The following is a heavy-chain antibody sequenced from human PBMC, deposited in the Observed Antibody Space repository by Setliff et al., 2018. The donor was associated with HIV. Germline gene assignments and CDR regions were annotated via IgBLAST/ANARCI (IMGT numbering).Heavy chain of an antibody. J-gene: IGHJ5*02. D-gene: IGHD2-8*01. V-gene: IGHV4-38-2*02. Sequence: PSETLSLTCTVSGYSISSGYYWGWIRQPPGKGLEWIGSIYHSGSTYYNPSLKSRVTMSIDTSQNQFSLKLISLTAADTAKYFCARGVQAQVVLMSYVKGRFDPWGQGTQVTVSS. CDR3: ARGVQAQVVLMSYVKGRFDP. CDR2: IYHSGST. CDR1: GYSISSGYY.